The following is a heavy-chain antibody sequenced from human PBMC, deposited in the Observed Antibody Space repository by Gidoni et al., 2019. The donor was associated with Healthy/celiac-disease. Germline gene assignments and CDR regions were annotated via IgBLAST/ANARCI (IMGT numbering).Heavy chain of an antibody. V-gene: IGHV3-9*01. CDR2: ISWNSGSI. CDR3: AKVSAGDGHYYYYYGMDV. CDR1: GFPFADYA. Sequence: EVQLVESGGGLVQPGRSLRLSCAASGFPFADYAMHWVRQAPEKGLEWVSGISWNSGSIGYADSVKGRFTISRDNAKNALYLQMNSLRAEDTALYYCAKVSAGDGHYYYYYGMDVWGQGTTVTVSS. J-gene: IGHJ6*02.